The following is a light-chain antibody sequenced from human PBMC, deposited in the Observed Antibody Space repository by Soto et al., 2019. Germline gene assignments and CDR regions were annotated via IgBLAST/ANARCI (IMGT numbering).Light chain of an antibody. CDR1: SSNIGAGYD. CDR2: ANS. Sequence: QSVLTQPPSVSGAPGQRVTISCTGSSSNIGAGYDVHWYQQLPGTAPKLLIYANSNRPSGVPDRFSGSKSGTSASLAISGLQAEDEADYYCQSYDSSRRRVFGGGTKLTVL. V-gene: IGLV1-40*01. J-gene: IGLJ3*02. CDR3: QSYDSSRRRV.